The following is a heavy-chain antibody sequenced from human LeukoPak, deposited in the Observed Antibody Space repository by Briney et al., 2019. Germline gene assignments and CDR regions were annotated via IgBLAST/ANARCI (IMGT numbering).Heavy chain of an antibody. CDR2: IYTSGST. CDR1: GGSISSYY. V-gene: IGHV4-4*07. CDR3: ARETIAAAGRDDYFDY. J-gene: IGHJ4*02. D-gene: IGHD6-13*01. Sequence: SETLSLTCTVSGGSISSYYWSWIRQPAGKGLEWIGRIYTSGSTNYNPSLKSRVTMSVDTSKNQFSLKLSSVTAADTAVYYCARETIAAAGRDDYFDYWGQGTLVTVSS.